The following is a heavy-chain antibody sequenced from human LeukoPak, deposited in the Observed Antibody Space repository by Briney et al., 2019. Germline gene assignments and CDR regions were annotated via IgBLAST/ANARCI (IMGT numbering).Heavy chain of an antibody. CDR1: GFTFSSYA. Sequence: GRSLRLSCAASGFTFSSYAMHWVRQAPGKGLEWVAVISYDGSNKYYADSVKGRFTISRDNSKNTLYLQMNSLRAEDTAVYYCARENYDFWMDVWGQGTTVTVSS. CDR3: ARENYDFWMDV. D-gene: IGHD3-3*01. V-gene: IGHV3-30-3*01. J-gene: IGHJ6*02. CDR2: ISYDGSNK.